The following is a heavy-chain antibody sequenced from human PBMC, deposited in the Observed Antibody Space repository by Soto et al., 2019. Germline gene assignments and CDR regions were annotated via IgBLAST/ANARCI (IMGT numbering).Heavy chain of an antibody. D-gene: IGHD5-12*01. CDR3: ARAISGYVT. CDR2: INTGNGNT. CDR1: GITYTTYA. V-gene: IGHV1-3*04. J-gene: IGHJ5*02. Sequence: QVQLVQSGAEVKKPGVSVKVSCMASGITYTTYAIHWVCQAPGQGLEWMGWINTGNGNTRYSQRFQGRVTLTTDTSANTAYMDLSSLTSEDTAGYYCARAISGYVTWGQGTLIIVSS.